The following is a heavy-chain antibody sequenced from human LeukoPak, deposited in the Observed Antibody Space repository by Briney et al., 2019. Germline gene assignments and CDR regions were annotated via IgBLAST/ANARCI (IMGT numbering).Heavy chain of an antibody. D-gene: IGHD3-16*01. Sequence: PPETLSLTCAVYGGSFSGYYWSWIRQPPGKGLEWIGEINHSGSTNYNPSLKSRVTISVDTSKNQFSLKLSSVTAADTAVYYCARRLMITFGGVINWFDPWGQGTLVTVSS. V-gene: IGHV4-34*01. CDR3: ARRLMITFGGVINWFDP. J-gene: IGHJ5*02. CDR1: GGSFSGYY. CDR2: INHSGST.